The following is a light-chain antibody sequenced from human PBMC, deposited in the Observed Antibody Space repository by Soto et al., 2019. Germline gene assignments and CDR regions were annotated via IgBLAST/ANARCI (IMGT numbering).Light chain of an antibody. Sequence: QSVLTQPPSASGTPGQWVTISCSGSSSNIGSNTVNWYQQLPGTAPKLLIYSNNQRPSGVPDRSSGSKSGTSASLAISGLQSEDEADYYCAAWDDSLNGPVFGTGTKVTV. CDR2: SNN. CDR1: SSNIGSNT. V-gene: IGLV1-44*01. J-gene: IGLJ1*01. CDR3: AAWDDSLNGPV.